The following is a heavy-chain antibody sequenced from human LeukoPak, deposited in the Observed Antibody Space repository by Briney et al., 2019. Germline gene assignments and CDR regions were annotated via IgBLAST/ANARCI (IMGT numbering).Heavy chain of an antibody. V-gene: IGHV3-49*03. D-gene: IGHD1-26*01. Sequence: GGSLRLSCTASGFTFGDYAMSWFRQAPGKGLEWVGFVRSKAYGGTTEYAASVKGRFTISRDDSKSIAYLQMNSLKTEDTAVYYCTREPLGSVGASLPAFDYWGQGTLVTVSS. CDR1: GFTFGDYA. CDR2: VRSKAYGGTT. J-gene: IGHJ4*02. CDR3: TREPLGSVGASLPAFDY.